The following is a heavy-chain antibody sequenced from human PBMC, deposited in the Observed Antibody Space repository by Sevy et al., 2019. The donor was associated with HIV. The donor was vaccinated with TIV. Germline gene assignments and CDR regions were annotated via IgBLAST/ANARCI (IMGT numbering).Heavy chain of an antibody. V-gene: IGHV3-48*02. Sequence: GGYLRLSCAASGFTFTYHNMNWVRQAPGKGLEWISYISKSGSTTYFADSVRGRFTISRDNAKNSLFLEMHNLTDEDTAVYYCAREENRELGTIPLDSWGRGIQVTVSS. D-gene: IGHD7-27*01. CDR3: AREENRELGTIPLDS. CDR1: GFTFTYHN. J-gene: IGHJ4*02. CDR2: ISKSGSTT.